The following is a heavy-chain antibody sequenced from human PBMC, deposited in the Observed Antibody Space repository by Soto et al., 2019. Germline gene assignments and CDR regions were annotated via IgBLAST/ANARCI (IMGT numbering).Heavy chain of an antibody. CDR3: AKDYYYDSSGYYYAAFDI. CDR2: ISGSGGST. CDR1: GFTFSSYA. Sequence: GGSLRLSCAASGFTFSSYAMSWVRQAPGKGLEWVSAISGSGGSTYYADSVKGRFTISRDNSKNTLYLQMNSLRAEDTAVYYCAKDYYYDSSGYYYAAFDIWGQGTMVTVSS. V-gene: IGHV3-23*01. D-gene: IGHD3-22*01. J-gene: IGHJ3*02.